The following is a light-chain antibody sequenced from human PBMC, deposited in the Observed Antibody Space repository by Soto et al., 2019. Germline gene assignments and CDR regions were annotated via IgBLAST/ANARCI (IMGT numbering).Light chain of an antibody. CDR2: GAS. CDR1: QSVSSSY. J-gene: IGKJ5*01. CDR3: QQYGSSPPIT. Sequence: EIVLTQSPVTLSLSPGARATLSCRASQSVSSSYLAWYQQKPGQAPRLLIYGASSRATGIPDRFSGSGSGTDFTLTISRLEPEDFAVYYCQQYGSSPPITFGQGTRLEIK. V-gene: IGKV3-20*01.